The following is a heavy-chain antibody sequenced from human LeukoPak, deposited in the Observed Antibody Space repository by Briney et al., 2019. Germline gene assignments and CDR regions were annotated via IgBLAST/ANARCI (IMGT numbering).Heavy chain of an antibody. Sequence: SETPSLTCTVSGGSISTYYWSWIRQPPGEGLEWIGYIYNSGSTNYNPSLKSRVTISVDTSKNQFSLKLSSVTAADTAVYYCARGLAAVDDYFDYWGQGTLVTVSS. D-gene: IGHD6-13*01. V-gene: IGHV4-59*01. CDR2: IYNSGST. CDR3: ARGLAAVDDYFDY. CDR1: GGSISTYY. J-gene: IGHJ4*02.